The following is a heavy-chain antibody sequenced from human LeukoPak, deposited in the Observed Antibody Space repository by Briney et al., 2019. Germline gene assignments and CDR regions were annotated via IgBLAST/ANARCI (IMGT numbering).Heavy chain of an antibody. CDR3: ARSPLAHGYTFDY. V-gene: IGHV4-59*01. CDR1: GGSISSYY. D-gene: IGHD1-1*01. CDR2: IYYSGST. Sequence: PSETLSLTCTVSGGSISSYYWSWIRQPPGKGLEWIGYIYYSGSTNYNPSLKSRVTISVDTSKNQFSLKLSSVTAADTAVYYCARSPLAHGYTFDYWGQGTLVTVS. J-gene: IGHJ4*02.